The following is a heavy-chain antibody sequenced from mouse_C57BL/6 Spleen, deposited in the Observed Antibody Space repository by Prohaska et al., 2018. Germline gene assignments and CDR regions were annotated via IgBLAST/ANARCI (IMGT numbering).Heavy chain of an antibody. V-gene: IGHV11-2*01. D-gene: IGHD2-1*01. CDR1: GFTFSGFW. J-gene: IGHJ1*03. CDR2: INSDCSAI. CDR3: MRYGNYWYFDV. Sequence: EVQLLETGGGLVQPGGSRGLSCEGSGFTFSGFWMSWVRQTPGKTLEWIGDINSDCSAINYAPSIKVRFTIFRDNAKSTLYLQMSNVRSEDTATYFCMRYGNYWYFDVWGTGTTVTVSS.